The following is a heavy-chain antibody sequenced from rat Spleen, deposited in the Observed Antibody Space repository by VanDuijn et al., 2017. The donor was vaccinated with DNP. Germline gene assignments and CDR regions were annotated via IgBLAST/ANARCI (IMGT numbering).Heavy chain of an antibody. Sequence: EVQLVESGGGLVQPGRSMKLSCAASGFTFSDYYMAWVRQAPTKGLEWVATISTNGGGTYYRDSVRGRFTISRDNAEDTLYLQMNSLKSEDTATYYCTRGVYYGSSWAFDYWGHGVMVTVSS. CDR1: GFTFSDYY. J-gene: IGHJ2*01. D-gene: IGHD1-6*01. CDR3: TRGVYYGSSWAFDY. V-gene: IGHV5-25*01. CDR2: ISTNGGGT.